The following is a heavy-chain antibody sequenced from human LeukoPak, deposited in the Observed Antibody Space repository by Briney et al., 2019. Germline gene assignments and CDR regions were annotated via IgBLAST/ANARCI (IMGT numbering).Heavy chain of an antibody. J-gene: IGHJ4*02. V-gene: IGHV4-34*01. CDR2: INHSGST. CDR1: GGSFSGYY. Sequence: SETLSLTCAVYGGSFSGYYWSWIRQPPGKGLEWIGEINHSGSTNYNPSLKSRVTISVDTSKNQFSLKLSSVTAADTAVYYCARHYGSGTYPLDYWGQGTLVTVSS. CDR3: ARHYGSGTYPLDY. D-gene: IGHD3-10*01.